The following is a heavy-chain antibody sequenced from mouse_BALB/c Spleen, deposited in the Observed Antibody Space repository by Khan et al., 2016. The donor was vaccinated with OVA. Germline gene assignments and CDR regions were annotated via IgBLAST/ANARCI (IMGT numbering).Heavy chain of an antibody. CDR3: ARGNYYGYYFDY. CDR1: GYSITSDYA. J-gene: IGHJ2*01. V-gene: IGHV3-2*02. CDR2: ISYSGNT. D-gene: IGHD1-1*01. Sequence: EVQLVESGPGLVKPSQSLSLTCTVTGYSITSDYAWNWIRQFPGNKLEWMGFISYSGNTKYNPSLKSRFSITRDTSKNQFFLQLNSVTTEDTATYYCARGNYYGYYFDYWGQGTTRTVSS.